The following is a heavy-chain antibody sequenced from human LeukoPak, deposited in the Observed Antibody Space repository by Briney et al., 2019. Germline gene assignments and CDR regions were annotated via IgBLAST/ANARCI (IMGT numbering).Heavy chain of an antibody. Sequence: ASVKVSCKASGYTFTGYYMHWVRQATGQGLEWMGWMNPNSGNTGYAQKFQGRVTITRNTSISTAYMELSSLRSEDTAVYYCARTPRAVAGSPYWGQGTLVTVSS. J-gene: IGHJ4*02. D-gene: IGHD6-19*01. CDR1: GYTFTGYY. CDR3: ARTPRAVAGSPY. CDR2: MNPNSGNT. V-gene: IGHV1-8*03.